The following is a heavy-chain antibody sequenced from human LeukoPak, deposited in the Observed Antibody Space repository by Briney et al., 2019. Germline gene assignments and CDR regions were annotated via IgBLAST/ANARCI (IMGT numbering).Heavy chain of an antibody. J-gene: IGHJ3*02. CDR1: GFTFSSYG. Sequence: GGSLRLSCAASGFTFSSYGMHWVRQAPGKGLEWVAVIWYDGNNKYYADSVKGRFTISRDNSKNTLFLQMNSLRAEDTAVYYCARDRYYDSSGYFDAFDIWGQGTMVTVSS. CDR3: ARDRYYDSSGYFDAFDI. V-gene: IGHV3-33*01. D-gene: IGHD3-22*01. CDR2: IWYDGNNK.